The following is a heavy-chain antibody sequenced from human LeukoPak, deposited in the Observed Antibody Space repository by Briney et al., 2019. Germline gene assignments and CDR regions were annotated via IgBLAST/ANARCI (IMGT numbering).Heavy chain of an antibody. CDR3: AREGYDSSGYYLDY. J-gene: IGHJ4*02. CDR2: ISYDGSNK. D-gene: IGHD3-22*01. Sequence: PGRSLRLSCAASGFTFSTYRIHWVRQAPGRGLEWVAVISYDGSNKYYAETVKGRFTISRDNSKNTLYLQMNSLRAEDTAVYYCAREGYDSSGYYLDYWGQGTLVTVSS. V-gene: IGHV3-30*03. CDR1: GFTFSTYR.